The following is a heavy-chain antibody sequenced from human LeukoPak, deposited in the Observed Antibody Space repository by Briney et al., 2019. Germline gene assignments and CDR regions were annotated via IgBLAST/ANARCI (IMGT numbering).Heavy chain of an antibody. J-gene: IGHJ3*02. CDR3: ATVNKQATWLLNAFDI. CDR2: FDPEDGET. Sequence: ASVKVSCKVSGYTLTELSMHWVRQAPGKGLEWMGGFDPEDGETIYAQKFQGRVTMTEDTSTDTAYMELSSLRSEDTAVYYCATVNKQATWLLNAFDIWGQGTMVTVSS. D-gene: IGHD3-22*01. V-gene: IGHV1-24*01. CDR1: GYTLTELS.